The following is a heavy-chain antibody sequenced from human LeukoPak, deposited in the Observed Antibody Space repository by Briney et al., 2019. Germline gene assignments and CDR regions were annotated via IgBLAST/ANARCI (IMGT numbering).Heavy chain of an antibody. CDR2: IKKDGSEK. CDR1: GFTFTNYW. Sequence: GGSLRLSCAASGFTFTNYWMSWVRQAPGKGLEWVANIKKDGSEKYYVDSVKGRFTISRDNAKNSLSLQMNSLRVEDTAVYYCARDVKGGNFDYWGQGTLVTVSS. CDR3: ARDVKGGNFDY. V-gene: IGHV3-7*01. D-gene: IGHD3-16*01. J-gene: IGHJ4*02.